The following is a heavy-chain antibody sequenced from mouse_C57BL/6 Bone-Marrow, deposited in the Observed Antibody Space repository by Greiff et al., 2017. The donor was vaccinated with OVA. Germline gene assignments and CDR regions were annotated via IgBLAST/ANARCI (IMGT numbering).Heavy chain of an antibody. CDR3: ARGVGYYGSRRGFAY. V-gene: IGHV1-72*01. CDR1: GYTFTSYW. J-gene: IGHJ3*01. D-gene: IGHD1-1*01. Sequence: QVQLQQPGAELVKPGASVKLSCKASGYTFTSYWMHWVKQRPGRGLEWIGRIDPNSGGTPYNEKFKSKATLTVAKPSSTAYMQLSSLTSEDSAVYDGARGVGYYGSRRGFAYWGQGTLVTVSA. CDR2: IDPNSGGT.